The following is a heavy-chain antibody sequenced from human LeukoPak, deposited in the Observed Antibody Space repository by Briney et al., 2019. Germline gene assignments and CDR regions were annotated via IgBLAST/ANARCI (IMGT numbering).Heavy chain of an antibody. Sequence: WIRQPPGKGLEWVSAVSGSGGSTYYADSVKGRFTISRDNSKNTLYLQMNSLRAEDTAVYYCAKGSYDFWSGYLDYWGQGTLVTVSS. D-gene: IGHD3-3*01. V-gene: IGHV3-23*01. CDR2: VSGSGGST. J-gene: IGHJ4*02. CDR3: AKGSYDFWSGYLDY.